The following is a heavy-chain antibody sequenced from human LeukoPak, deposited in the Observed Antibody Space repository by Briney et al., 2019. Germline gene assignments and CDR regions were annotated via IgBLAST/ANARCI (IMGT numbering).Heavy chain of an antibody. CDR1: GFTFSDYY. J-gene: IGHJ4*02. CDR2: ISSSSSYI. Sequence: GGSLRLSCAASGFTFSDYYMSWIRQAPGKGLEWVSSISSSSSYIYYADSVKGRFTISRDNAKNSLYLQMNSLRAEDTAVYYCARRTEVPWYYDSSGYPYYFDYWGQGTLVTVSS. V-gene: IGHV3-11*06. D-gene: IGHD3-22*01. CDR3: ARRTEVPWYYDSSGYPYYFDY.